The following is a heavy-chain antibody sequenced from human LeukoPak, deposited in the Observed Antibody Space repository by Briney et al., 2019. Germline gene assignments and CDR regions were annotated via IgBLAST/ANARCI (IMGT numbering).Heavy chain of an antibody. CDR3: ARLSHYDSSGYHDAFDI. J-gene: IGHJ3*02. D-gene: IGHD3-22*01. V-gene: IGHV1-69*05. CDR2: IIRIFGTA. CDR1: GGTFSSYA. Sequence: ASVKVSCKASGGTFSSYAISWVRQAPGQGLEWMGGIIRIFGTANYAQKFHGRVTITTDESTSTAYMELSSLRSEDTAVYYCARLSHYDSSGYHDAFDIWGQGTMVTVSS.